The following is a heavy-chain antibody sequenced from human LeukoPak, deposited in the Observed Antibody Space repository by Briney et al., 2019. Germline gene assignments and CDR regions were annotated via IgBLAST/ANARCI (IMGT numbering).Heavy chain of an antibody. V-gene: IGHV3-21*01. CDR3: ARDIRFLEWLFDY. J-gene: IGHJ4*02. CDR1: GFTFSSYG. D-gene: IGHD3-3*01. Sequence: GGSLRLSCAASGFTFSSYGMHWVRQAPGKGLEWVSSISGSTNYIYYAESVKGRFTISRDNAKKSLYLQMNSLRPEDTAVYYCARDIRFLEWLFDYWGQGTLVTVSS. CDR2: ISGSTNYI.